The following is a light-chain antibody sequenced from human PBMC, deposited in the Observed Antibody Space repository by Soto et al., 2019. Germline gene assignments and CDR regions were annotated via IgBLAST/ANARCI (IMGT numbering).Light chain of an antibody. CDR2: EVN. Sequence: QSALTQPAPVSGSPGQSITISCTGTSSDVGGYNFVSWYQQHPGKAPKLMIFEVNNRPSGVSNRFSGSKSGNTASLTISGLQAEDEADYYCSSWTSSTTQVLGGGTKLTVL. J-gene: IGLJ2*01. V-gene: IGLV2-14*01. CDR3: SSWTSSTTQV. CDR1: SSDVGGYNF.